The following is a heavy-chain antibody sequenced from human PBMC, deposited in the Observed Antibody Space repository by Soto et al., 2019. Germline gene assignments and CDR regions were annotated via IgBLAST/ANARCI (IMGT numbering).Heavy chain of an antibody. Sequence: GSLRLSCAASGFTFGGYAVHWVRQAPGKGLEWVAVISYDGSNKYYADSVKGRFTISRDNSKNTLYLQMNSLRAEDTAVYYCARDVGSDPAPWFDPWGQGTLVTVSS. CDR2: ISYDGSNK. CDR1: GFTFGGYA. D-gene: IGHD3-10*01. J-gene: IGHJ5*02. V-gene: IGHV3-30-3*01. CDR3: ARDVGSDPAPWFDP.